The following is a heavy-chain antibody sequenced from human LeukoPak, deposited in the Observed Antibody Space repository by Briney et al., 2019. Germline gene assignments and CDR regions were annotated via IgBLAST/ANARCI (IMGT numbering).Heavy chain of an antibody. V-gene: IGHV1-8*01. CDR2: MNPNSGNT. CDR1: GYTFTSYD. D-gene: IGHD3-3*01. J-gene: IGHJ6*02. Sequence: ASVKVSCKASGYTFTSYDIHWVRQATGQGLEWMGWMNPNSGNTGYAQKFQGRVTMTRNTSISTAYMELSSLRSEDTAVYYCARIYPYYDFWSGYNYYYGMDVWGQGTTVTVSS. CDR3: ARIYPYYDFWSGYNYYYGMDV.